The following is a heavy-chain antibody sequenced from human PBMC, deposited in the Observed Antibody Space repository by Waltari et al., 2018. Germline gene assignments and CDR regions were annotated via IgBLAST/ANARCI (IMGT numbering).Heavy chain of an antibody. V-gene: IGHV4-61*09. D-gene: IGHD1-1*01. J-gene: IGHJ6*02. Sequence: QVQLQESGPGLVKPSQTLSLTCTVSGGSISSGSYYWSWIRQPAGKGLEWLGYIYTSGSTNYNPSLKSRVTISVDTSKNQFSLKLSSVTAADTAVYYCAGRTSSYDLLYYYYGMDVWGQGTTVTVSS. CDR3: AGRTSSYDLLYYYYGMDV. CDR1: GGSISSGSYY. CDR2: IYTSGST.